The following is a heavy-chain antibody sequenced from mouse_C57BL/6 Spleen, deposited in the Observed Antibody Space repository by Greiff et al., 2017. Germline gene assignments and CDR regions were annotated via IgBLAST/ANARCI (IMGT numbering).Heavy chain of an antibody. D-gene: IGHD1-1*01. CDR2: IDPTDSYT. CDR1: GYTFTSYW. CDR3: ARSIYYYGSSSYYAMDY. Sequence: QVQLKQSGAELVMPGASVKLSCKASGYTFTSYWMHWVKQRPGQGLEWIGEIDPTDSYTNYNQKFKGKSTLTVDKSSSTAYMQLSSLTSEDSAVYYCARSIYYYGSSSYYAMDYWGQGTSVTVSS. V-gene: IGHV1-69*01. J-gene: IGHJ4*01.